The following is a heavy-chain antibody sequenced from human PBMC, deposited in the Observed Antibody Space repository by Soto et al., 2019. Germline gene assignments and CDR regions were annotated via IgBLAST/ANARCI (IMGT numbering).Heavy chain of an antibody. D-gene: IGHD5-12*01. J-gene: IGHJ4*02. CDR1: GFSVTANY. V-gene: IGHV3-53*01. Sequence: EVQVVESGGGLIQPGGSLRLSCEVSGFSVTANYMSWVRQAPGKGLEWVSVIYSGGSTYYIDSVKGRFSISRDISKNTLYRQMNSLRAEDTAVYYCHGYGYWGQGTLVTVSS. CDR2: IYSGGST. CDR3: HGYGY.